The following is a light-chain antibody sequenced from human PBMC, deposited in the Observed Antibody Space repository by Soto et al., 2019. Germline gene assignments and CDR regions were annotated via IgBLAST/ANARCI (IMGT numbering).Light chain of an antibody. CDR3: QHYNSNPWT. J-gene: IGKJ1*01. Sequence: DIQMTQSPSILSASVGDRVTISCRASQTINNWLAWYQQKPGKAPILLIYEASKLESGVPSRFSGRASGAEFTLTISSLKPDDFATYFCQHYNSNPWTFGQGTKVEVK. CDR1: QTINNW. V-gene: IGKV1-5*03. CDR2: EAS.